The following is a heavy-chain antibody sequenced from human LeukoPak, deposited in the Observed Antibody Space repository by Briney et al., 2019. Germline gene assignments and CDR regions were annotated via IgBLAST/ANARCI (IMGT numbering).Heavy chain of an antibody. Sequence: PSESLSLTSTVSGGSISSSSYYSGWIRQPPGKGLEWIVCIYYSGSTYYNPSRKTRFTISVETPKNQFSLKLSSVTAADTAVYYCARNQTSKGDAVDWWGQRIIVVVSA. V-gene: IGHV4-39*07. CDR2: IYYSGST. J-gene: IGHJ3*01. CDR1: GGSISSSSYY. CDR3: ARNQTSKGDAVDW.